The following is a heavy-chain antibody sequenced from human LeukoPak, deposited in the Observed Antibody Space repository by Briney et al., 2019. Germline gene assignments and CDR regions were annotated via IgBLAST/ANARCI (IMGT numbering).Heavy chain of an antibody. J-gene: IGHJ6*02. Sequence: GRSLRLSCGASGXTFSTYTMHWVRQAPGKGLEWVAAISYDGTNKYYADSVKGRFTISRDNSKMTLYLQMNSLRTEDTALYYCARNENNGMDVWGHGTTVTVSS. CDR2: ISYDGTNK. CDR1: GXTFSTYT. V-gene: IGHV3-30-3*01. CDR3: ARNENNGMDV.